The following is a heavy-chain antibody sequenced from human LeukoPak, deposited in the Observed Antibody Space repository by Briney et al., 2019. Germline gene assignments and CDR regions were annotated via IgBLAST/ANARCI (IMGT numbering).Heavy chain of an antibody. Sequence: QASVNLCFSCAAYGFTISSFDLGRHRPAPGQGLEWVSATSDSGGSTNYVDSVKGRFTISRDNSKNTLYLQINSLKAEDTAVYYCAKGRPGGAVLAAYFDYWGQGTLLTVPS. CDR2: TSDSGGST. D-gene: IGHD2/OR15-2a*01. CDR3: AKGRPGGAVLAAYFDY. V-gene: IGHV3-23*01. J-gene: IGHJ4*02. CDR1: GFTISSFD.